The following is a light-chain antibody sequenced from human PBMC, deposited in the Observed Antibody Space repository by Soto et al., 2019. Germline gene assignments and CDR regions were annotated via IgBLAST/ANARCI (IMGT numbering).Light chain of an antibody. J-gene: IGLJ1*01. CDR3: QSYDSSLSGYYV. CDR1: SSNIGAGYD. V-gene: IGLV1-40*01. Sequence: QSALTQPPSVSGAPGQRVTISCTGSSSNIGAGYDVHWYQRLPGTAPKVLIYGNNNRPSGVPDRFSGSKSGTSASLAITGLQAEDEADYYCQSYDSSLSGYYVFGAGTKVTVL. CDR2: GNN.